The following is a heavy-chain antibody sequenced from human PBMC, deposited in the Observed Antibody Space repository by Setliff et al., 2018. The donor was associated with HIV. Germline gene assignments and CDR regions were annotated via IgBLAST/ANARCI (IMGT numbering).Heavy chain of an antibody. V-gene: IGHV1-2*02. Sequence: ASVKVSCKASGYTFTDYYIQWVRQAPGQGLEWMGWINAESGDTNYADSVKGRFTISRDNSKSTLYLQMNSLRVEDTAVYYCARAIYSGGWYGMDVWGKGTTVTVSS. CDR2: INAESGDT. CDR3: ARAIYSGGWYGMDV. D-gene: IGHD5-12*01. CDR1: GYTFTDYY. J-gene: IGHJ6*04.